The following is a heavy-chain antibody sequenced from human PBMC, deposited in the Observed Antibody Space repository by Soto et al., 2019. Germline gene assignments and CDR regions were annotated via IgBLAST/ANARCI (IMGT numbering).Heavy chain of an antibody. J-gene: IGHJ4*02. Sequence: WGSLRLSCAASGFTFSSYSMNWVRQAPGKGLEWVSAISSSSSYKYYADSVKGRFTISRDNAKNSLYLQMNSLRAEDTAVYYCAREMYYYDSSGYYAPGYWGQGTLVTVSS. CDR2: ISSSSSYK. D-gene: IGHD3-22*01. V-gene: IGHV3-21*01. CDR3: AREMYYYDSSGYYAPGY. CDR1: GFTFSSYS.